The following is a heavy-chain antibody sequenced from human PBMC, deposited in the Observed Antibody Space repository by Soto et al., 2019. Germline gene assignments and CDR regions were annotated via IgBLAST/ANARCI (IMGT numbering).Heavy chain of an antibody. V-gene: IGHV4-59*01. CDR1: GDFSSGYY. CDR2: IYKTAIT. Sequence: QVQLQESGPGLVKPSETLSLTCSVSGDFSSGYYWSWIRQPPGKGLEWIGYIYKTAITNYNPSLWSRVTISRDTSKNQFSLKLNSVTAADTAIYYCARDADSSGSYHWNFDLWGRGTLVTVSS. J-gene: IGHJ2*01. D-gene: IGHD3-22*01. CDR3: ARDADSSGSYHWNFDL.